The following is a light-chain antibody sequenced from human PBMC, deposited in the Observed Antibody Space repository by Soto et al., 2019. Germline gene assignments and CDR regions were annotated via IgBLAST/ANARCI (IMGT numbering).Light chain of an antibody. CDR3: QQYNNWPLTWT. V-gene: IGKV3-15*01. Sequence: EIVMPQSPATRSVSQGERATLSCRASQSVSSNLAWYQQKPGQAPRLLIYGASTRATGIPARFSGSGSGTEFTLTISSLQSEDFAVYYCQQYNNWPLTWTFGQGTKVDIK. CDR2: GAS. J-gene: IGKJ1*01. CDR1: QSVSSN.